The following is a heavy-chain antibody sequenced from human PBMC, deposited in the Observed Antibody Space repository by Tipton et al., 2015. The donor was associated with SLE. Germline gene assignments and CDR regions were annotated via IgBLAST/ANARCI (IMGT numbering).Heavy chain of an antibody. V-gene: IGHV4-34*01. CDR3: ARDGAAAGRGAFDI. Sequence: TLSLTCAVYGGSFSGYYWSWIRQPPGKGLEWIGEIYHSWSTNYNPSLKSRVTISVDKSKNQFSLKLSSVTAADTAVYYCARDGAAAGRGAFDIWGQGTMVTVSS. CDR1: GGSFSGYY. D-gene: IGHD6-13*01. CDR2: IYHSWST. J-gene: IGHJ3*02.